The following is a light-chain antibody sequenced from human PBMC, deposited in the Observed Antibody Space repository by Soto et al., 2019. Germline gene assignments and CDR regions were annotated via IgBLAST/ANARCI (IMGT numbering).Light chain of an antibody. V-gene: IGKV3-15*01. Sequence: EIVMTQSPATLSVSPGERATLSCRASQSVGTNLVWYQHKPGQAPRPLIYGASIRATGIPARFSASGSGTEFILTISSLQSEDSAVYFCQQYYYWPPYTFGQGTKVDIK. J-gene: IGKJ2*01. CDR3: QQYYYWPPYT. CDR2: GAS. CDR1: QSVGTN.